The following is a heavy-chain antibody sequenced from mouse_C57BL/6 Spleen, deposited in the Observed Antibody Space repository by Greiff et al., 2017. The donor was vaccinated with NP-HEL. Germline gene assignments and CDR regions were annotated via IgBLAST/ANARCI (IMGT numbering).Heavy chain of an antibody. CDR2: IYPGDGDT. CDR1: GYAFSSSW. Sequence: VQLQQSGPELVKPGASVKISCKASGYAFSSSWMNWVKQRPGKGLEWIGRIYPGDGDTNYNGKFKGKATLTADKSSSTAYMQLSSLTSEDSAVYFCARDSPLDVWGTGTTVTVSS. J-gene: IGHJ1*03. V-gene: IGHV1-82*01. D-gene: IGHD2-12*01. CDR3: ARDSPLDV.